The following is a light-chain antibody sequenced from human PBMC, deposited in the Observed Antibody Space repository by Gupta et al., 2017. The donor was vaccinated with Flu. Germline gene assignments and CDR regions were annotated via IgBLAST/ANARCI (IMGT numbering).Light chain of an antibody. CDR3: MQALQTPWT. CDR2: LGS. CDR1: QRLLHKNGYNY. V-gene: IGKV2-28*01. J-gene: IGKJ2*01. Sequence: VIPGEPASISCRSSQRLLHKNGYNYLDWFLKKPGQSPHLLIYLGSNRASGVSDRFSGSGSGTNFTLKISRVEAEDVGVYYCMQALQTPWTFGQGTKLEV.